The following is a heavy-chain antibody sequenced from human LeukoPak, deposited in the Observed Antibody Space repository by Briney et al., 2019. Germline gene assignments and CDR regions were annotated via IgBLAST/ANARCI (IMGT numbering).Heavy chain of an antibody. CDR2: FYYSGRT. V-gene: IGHV4-59*08. D-gene: IGHD3-22*01. Sequence: PSETLSLTCTVSGGSISNYYWSWIRQPPGKGXXXXGSFYYSGRTSYNPSLKTRVTISVDTSKKSFSLRLSSVTAADTAVYYCAVRPYYDSSGDFRYWGQGTLVTVSS. CDR3: AVRPYYDSSGDFRY. CDR1: GGSISNYY. J-gene: IGHJ4*02.